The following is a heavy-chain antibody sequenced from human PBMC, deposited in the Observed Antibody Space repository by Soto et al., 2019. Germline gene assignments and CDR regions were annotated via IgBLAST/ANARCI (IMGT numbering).Heavy chain of an antibody. CDR2: IKSKALGGTT. CDR1: GFVFSNAW. V-gene: IGHV3-15*07. J-gene: IGHJ4*01. D-gene: IGHD3-22*01. CDR3: TTDSYSTMIEVRFVY. Sequence: PGGSLRLSCAGSGFVFSNAWINWVRQAPGKGLEWVGRIKSKALGGTTDFAAPVRGRFAITRDDSRNMAYMQMNSLNTEDTAVYYCTTDSYSTMIEVRFVYWGHGTPVTVPQ.